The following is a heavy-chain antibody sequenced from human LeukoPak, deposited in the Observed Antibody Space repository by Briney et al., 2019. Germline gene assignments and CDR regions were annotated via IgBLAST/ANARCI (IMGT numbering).Heavy chain of an antibody. V-gene: IGHV4-4*02. CDR1: GGSISSSNW. CDR2: IYHSGST. Sequence: SETLSLTCAVSGGSISSSNWWSWVRQPPGKGLEWIGEIYHSGSTNYNPSLKSRVTISVDKSKNQLSLKLSSVTAADTAVYYCARSTTVAQTITFDYWGQGTLVTVSS. J-gene: IGHJ4*02. CDR3: ARSTTVAQTITFDY. D-gene: IGHD4-23*01.